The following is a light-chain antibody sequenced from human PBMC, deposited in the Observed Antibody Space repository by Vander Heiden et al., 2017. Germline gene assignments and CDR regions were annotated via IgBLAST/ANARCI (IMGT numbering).Light chain of an antibody. Sequence: QSALTQPASVSGSPGQSITLSCTGTSSDVGGYNYVSWYQQHPGKAPKLIIYEVSNRPSGVSNRFSGSKSGNTASLTISGLQAEDEANYYCISYTSSSTYVVFGGGTKLTVL. CDR2: EVS. V-gene: IGLV2-14*01. CDR3: ISYTSSSTYVV. CDR1: SSDVGGYNY. J-gene: IGLJ2*01.